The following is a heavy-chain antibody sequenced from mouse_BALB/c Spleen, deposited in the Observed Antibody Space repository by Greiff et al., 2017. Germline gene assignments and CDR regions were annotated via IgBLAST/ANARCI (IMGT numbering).Heavy chain of an antibody. V-gene: IGHV5-17*02. CDR1: GFTFSSFG. D-gene: IGHD2-3*01. J-gene: IGHJ3*01. Sequence: VQLKESGGGLVQPGGSRKLSCAASGFTFSSFGMHWVRQAPEKGLEWVAYISSGSSTIYYADTVKGRFTIARDNPKNTLFLQMTSLRSEDTAMYYCARIYDGYYGFAYWGQGTLVTVSA. CDR2: ISSGSSTI. CDR3: ARIYDGYYGFAY.